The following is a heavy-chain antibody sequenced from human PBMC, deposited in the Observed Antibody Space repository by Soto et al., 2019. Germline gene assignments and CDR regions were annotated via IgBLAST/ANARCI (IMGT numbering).Heavy chain of an antibody. CDR1: GGSIRSSSSY. J-gene: IGHJ4*02. CDR3: AGLYPYESSGYHLNF. Sequence: XXTLSLPFTVSGGSIRSSSSYWGLVRQPPGKGLEWVGSIYYLGNTYYNPSLGSRATISVDTSKNQFSLKLRSVTAEDTAVFYCAGLYPYESSGYHLNFWGQGTLVTVSS. CDR2: IYYLGNT. V-gene: IGHV4-39*01. D-gene: IGHD3-22*01.